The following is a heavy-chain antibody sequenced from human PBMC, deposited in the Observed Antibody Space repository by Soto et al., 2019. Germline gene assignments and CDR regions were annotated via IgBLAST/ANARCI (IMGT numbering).Heavy chain of an antibody. CDR2: INHSGST. J-gene: IGHJ4*02. CDR3: ARSRYSYGYYFDY. CDR1: GGSFSGYY. Sequence: LSLTCAVYGGSFSGYYWSWIRQPPGKGLEWIGEINHSGSTNYNPSLKSRVTISVDTSKNQFSLKLSSVTAADTAVYYCARSRYSYGYYFDYWGQGTLVTVSS. V-gene: IGHV4-34*01. D-gene: IGHD5-18*01.